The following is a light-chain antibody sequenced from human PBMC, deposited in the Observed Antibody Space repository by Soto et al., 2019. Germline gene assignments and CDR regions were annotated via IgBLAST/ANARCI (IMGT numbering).Light chain of an antibody. CDR1: SSEVDGYNH. J-gene: IGLJ1*01. Sequence: QSVLTQPRSVSGSPGQSVTISCTGTSSEVDGYNHVSWYQQHPGTVPKLKIYDVYKRPSGDPDRFSGSKSGNTASLTISGLQAEDEADYYCCSYAGRSTPYVFGTGTKVTVL. CDR3: CSYAGRSTPYV. CDR2: DVY. V-gene: IGLV2-11*01.